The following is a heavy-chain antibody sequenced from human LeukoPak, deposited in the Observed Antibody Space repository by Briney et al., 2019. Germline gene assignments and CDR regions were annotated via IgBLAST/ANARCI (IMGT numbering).Heavy chain of an antibody. J-gene: IGHJ2*01. CDR2: IYSGGST. CDR3: ARDRDNGDKIGPDDVWYFDL. Sequence: GGSLRLSCAASGFTVSSNYMSWVRQAPGKGLEWVSVIYSGGSTYYADSVKGRFTISRDNSKNTLYLQMNSLRAEDTAVYYCARDRDNGDKIGPDDVWYFDLWGRGTLVTVSS. D-gene: IGHD4-23*01. V-gene: IGHV3-53*01. CDR1: GFTVSSNY.